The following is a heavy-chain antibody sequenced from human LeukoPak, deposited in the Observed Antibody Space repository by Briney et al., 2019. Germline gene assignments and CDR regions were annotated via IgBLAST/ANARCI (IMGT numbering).Heavy chain of an antibody. J-gene: IGHJ4*02. CDR3: ARDSFDWIRSYFDY. V-gene: IGHV3-7*01. CDR2: IKQDGSDL. D-gene: IGHD3-9*01. Sequence: GGSLRLSCAASGFTFSSYWMSWVRQAPGKGLEWVANIKQDGSDLYYVDSVKGRFTISRDNAKNSLYLQMNSLRAEDTAVYYCARDSFDWIRSYFDYWGQGTLVTVSS. CDR1: GFTFSSYW.